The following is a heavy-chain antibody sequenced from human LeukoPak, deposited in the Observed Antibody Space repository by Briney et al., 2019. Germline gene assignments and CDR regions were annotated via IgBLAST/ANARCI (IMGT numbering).Heavy chain of an antibody. J-gene: IGHJ4*02. D-gene: IGHD4-17*01. Sequence: SETLSLTCTVSGGSISSSFYYWGWIRQPPGKGLEWVGSIYYSGSTYYNPSLKSRVTISVDTSKNQFSLKLSSVTAADTAVYYCARDEGGSGDYSLGLGYWGQGTLATVSS. V-gene: IGHV4-39*07. CDR2: IYYSGST. CDR3: ARDEGGSGDYSLGLGY. CDR1: GGSISSSFYY.